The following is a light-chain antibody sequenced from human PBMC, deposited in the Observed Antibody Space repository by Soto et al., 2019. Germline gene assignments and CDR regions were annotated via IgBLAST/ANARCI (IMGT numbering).Light chain of an antibody. CDR2: AAS. CDR1: RSFASSY. V-gene: IGKV3-20*01. Sequence: DMVLTQSPGTLSLSPGERATLSCRASRSFASSYLGWYQQKPGQAPRLLLYAASKRATGIPDRFSGSGSGTDFTLTISRLEPEDSAVYYCQQYGSSPPYTFGQGTKVEI. CDR3: QQYGSSPPYT. J-gene: IGKJ2*01.